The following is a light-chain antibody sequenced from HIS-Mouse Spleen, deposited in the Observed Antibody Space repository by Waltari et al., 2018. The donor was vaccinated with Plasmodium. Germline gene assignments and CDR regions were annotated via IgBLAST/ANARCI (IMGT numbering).Light chain of an antibody. CDR2: GAS. CDR3: QQYNDWRAYT. CDR1: QSVSSN. J-gene: IGKJ2*01. Sequence: EIVMTQSPATLSVSPGERATLSCRASQSVSSNLAWYQQKPGQAPRLLIYGASTRATGIPARFSGSGSGTEFTLTISSMQSEDFAVDYCQQYNDWRAYTFGQGTKLEIK. V-gene: IGKV3-15*01.